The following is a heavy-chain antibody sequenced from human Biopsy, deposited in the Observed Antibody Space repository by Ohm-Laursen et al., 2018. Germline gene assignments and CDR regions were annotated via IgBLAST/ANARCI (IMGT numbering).Heavy chain of an antibody. CDR3: ARDLLEWSLPS. CDR1: GDAFLGYY. CDR2: IYPNSGDT. Sequence: SVKDSCKAFGDAFLGYYLHWVRQAPGQGLEWMGSIYPNSGDTDFAQKFQGRVSMTRDTSVSTAYLELSSLRSDDTAIYYCARDLLEWSLPSWGQGTLVTVSS. V-gene: IGHV1-2*02. J-gene: IGHJ4*02. D-gene: IGHD3-3*01.